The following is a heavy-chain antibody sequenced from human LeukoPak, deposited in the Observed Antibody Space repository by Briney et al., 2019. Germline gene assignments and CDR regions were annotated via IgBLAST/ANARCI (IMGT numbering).Heavy chain of an antibody. CDR3: ARSSRAAGPFDY. V-gene: IGHV1-69*06. D-gene: IGHD6-13*01. Sequence: GSSVKVSCKASRGTFSSYAISWVRQAPGQGLEWMGGIIPIFGTANYAQKFQGRVTITADKSTSTAYMELSSLRSEDTAVYYCARSSRAAGPFDYWGQGTLVTVSS. J-gene: IGHJ4*02. CDR1: RGTFSSYA. CDR2: IIPIFGTA.